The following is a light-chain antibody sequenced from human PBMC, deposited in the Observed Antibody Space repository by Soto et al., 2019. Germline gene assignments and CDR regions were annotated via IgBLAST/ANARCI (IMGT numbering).Light chain of an antibody. CDR1: QSVSSN. V-gene: IGKV3-15*01. J-gene: IGKJ4*01. CDR2: GAS. Sequence: EIVMTQSPATLSVSPGERATLSCRASQSVSSNLAWYQQKPGHAPRLLIYGASTRATGIPARLSGSGSGTELTLPRRRLQSEDFAVYYWQQHKNWAPALTFGGGTKIQIK. CDR3: QQHKNWAPALT.